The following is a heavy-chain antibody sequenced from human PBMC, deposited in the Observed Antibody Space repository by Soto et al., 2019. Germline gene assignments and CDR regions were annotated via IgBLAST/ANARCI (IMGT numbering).Heavy chain of an antibody. V-gene: IGHV5-51*01. CDR2: IYPGDSDT. D-gene: IGHD5-18*01. J-gene: IGHJ6*02. Sequence: GESLQISCQGSGYSFNSYWIGWVRQMPGKGMEWMGIIYPGDSDTRYSPSFQGQVTISADKSIRTAYLQWSSLKASDTAMYCCARLLGGYRYGCVRSDSHYGMDVWGQGTTVTVSS. CDR3: ARLLGGYRYGCVRSDSHYGMDV. CDR1: GYSFNSYW.